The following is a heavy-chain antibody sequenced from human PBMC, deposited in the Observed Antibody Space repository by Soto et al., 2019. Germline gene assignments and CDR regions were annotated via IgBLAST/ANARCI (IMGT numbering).Heavy chain of an antibody. CDR1: GYTFTSYG. J-gene: IGHJ4*02. Sequence: QVQLVQSGAEVKKPGASVKVSCKASGYTFTSYGISWVRQAPGQGLERMGWISAYNGNTNYAQKLQGRVTMTTDTCTSTAYMERRSLRSNDTAVYYCARRGSNDYESIGYYSLDYWGQGTMVTVST. V-gene: IGHV1-18*04. D-gene: IGHD3-22*01. CDR3: ARRGSNDYESIGYYSLDY. CDR2: ISAYNGNT.